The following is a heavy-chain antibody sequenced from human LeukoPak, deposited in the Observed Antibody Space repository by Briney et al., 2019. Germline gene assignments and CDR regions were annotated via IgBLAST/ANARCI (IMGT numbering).Heavy chain of an antibody. V-gene: IGHV1-2*02. Sequence: ASVKVSCKASGYTFTGYYMHWVRQAPGQGLEWMGWINPNSGGTNYAQKFQGRVTMTRDTSISTAYMELSRLRSDDTAVYYCARGSIAAAGTSWFDPWGQGTLVTVYS. J-gene: IGHJ5*02. D-gene: IGHD6-13*01. CDR2: INPNSGGT. CDR3: ARGSIAAAGTSWFDP. CDR1: GYTFTGYY.